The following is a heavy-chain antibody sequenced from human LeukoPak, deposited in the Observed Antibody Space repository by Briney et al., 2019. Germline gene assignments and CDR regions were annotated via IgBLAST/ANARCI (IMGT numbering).Heavy chain of an antibody. Sequence: PGGSLRLSCAASGFTFSSYAMHWVRQAPGKGLEWVAVISYDGSNKYYADFVKGRFTISRDNSKNTLYLQMNSLRAEDTAVYYCARQFRLRFLEWLMFPDYWGQGTLVTVSS. D-gene: IGHD3-3*01. CDR3: ARQFRLRFLEWLMFPDY. J-gene: IGHJ4*02. CDR1: GFTFSSYA. V-gene: IGHV3-30-3*01. CDR2: ISYDGSNK.